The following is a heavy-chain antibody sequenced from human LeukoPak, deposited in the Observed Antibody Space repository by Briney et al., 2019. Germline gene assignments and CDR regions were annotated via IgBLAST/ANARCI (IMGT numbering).Heavy chain of an antibody. CDR1: GFTFSSYW. CDR3: ASACSSACCYSRGGY. Sequence: GGSLRLSCAASGFTFSSYWMSWVRQAPGKGLEWVANIKQDGSEKYYVDSVKGRFTISRDNAKNSLYLQMNSLRAEDTAVYYCASACSSACCYSRGGYWGQGTLVTVSS. CDR2: IKQDGSEK. D-gene: IGHD2-2*01. J-gene: IGHJ4*02. V-gene: IGHV3-7*01.